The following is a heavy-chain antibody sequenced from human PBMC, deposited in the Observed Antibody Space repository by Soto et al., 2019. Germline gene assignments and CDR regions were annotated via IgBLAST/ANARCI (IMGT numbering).Heavy chain of an antibody. J-gene: IGHJ4*02. Sequence: QVQLVLSGGEVKKRGASVKVSCKAWGGTVTKYGISWVRQAPGQGLEWLGWISFYNGHTNYALKFQDRITFTTDTSTSTASMELRSLTSDDTAVYYCASATSIAVAGKETWGQGTLVTVSS. CDR1: GGTVTKYG. CDR2: ISFYNGHT. D-gene: IGHD6-19*01. CDR3: ASATSIAVAGKET. V-gene: IGHV1-18*01.